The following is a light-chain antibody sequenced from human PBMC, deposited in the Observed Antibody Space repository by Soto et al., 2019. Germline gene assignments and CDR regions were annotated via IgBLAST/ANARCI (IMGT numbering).Light chain of an antibody. J-gene: IGKJ2*01. CDR1: QSVSSSY. V-gene: IGKV3-20*01. CDR3: QQYGNSVYT. CDR2: AAS. Sequence: EIVLTQSPGTLSLSPGERATLSCRASQSVSSSYLAWYQQKPGQTPRLLIYAASSRATDIPDRFSGSGSGTDFTLTISRLEPEDFAVYYCQQYGNSVYTFGQGTKLEIK.